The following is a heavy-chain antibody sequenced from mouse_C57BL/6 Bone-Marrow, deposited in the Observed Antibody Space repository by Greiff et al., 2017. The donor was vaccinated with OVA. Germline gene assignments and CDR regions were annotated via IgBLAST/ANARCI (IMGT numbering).Heavy chain of an antibody. V-gene: IGHV1-22*01. D-gene: IGHD1-1*01. CDR1: GYTFTDYN. CDR2: INPNNGGT. Sequence: EVQLQQSGPELVKPGASVKMSCKASGYTFTDYNMHWVKQSHGKSLEWIGYINPNNGGTSYNQKFKGKATLTVNKSSSTAYMELRSLTSEDSAVYYCANPTGSSYFDVWGTGTTVTVSS. J-gene: IGHJ1*03. CDR3: ANPTGSSYFDV.